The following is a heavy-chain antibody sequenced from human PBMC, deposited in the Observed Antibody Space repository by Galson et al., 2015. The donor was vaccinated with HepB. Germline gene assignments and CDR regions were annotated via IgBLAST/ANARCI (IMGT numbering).Heavy chain of an antibody. J-gene: IGHJ4*02. Sequence: SVKVSCKASGGTFSSYAISWVRQAPGQGLEWMGGIIPIFGTANYAQKFQGRVTITADESTSTAYMELSSLRSEDTAVYYCARGHSSGWYRSCFDYWGQGTLVTVSS. V-gene: IGHV1-69*13. CDR2: IIPIFGTA. D-gene: IGHD6-19*01. CDR1: GGTFSSYA. CDR3: ARGHSSGWYRSCFDY.